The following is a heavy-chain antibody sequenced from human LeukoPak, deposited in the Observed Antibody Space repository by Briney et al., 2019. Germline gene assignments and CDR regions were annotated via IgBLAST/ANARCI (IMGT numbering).Heavy chain of an antibody. J-gene: IGHJ6*03. CDR1: GFTFSSYG. V-gene: IGHV3-30*02. CDR2: IRYDGSNK. CDR3: AKDLPYYYYYMDV. Sequence: GGSLRLSCAASGFTFSSYGMHWVRQAPGKGLEWVAFIRYDGSNKYYADSVKGRFTISRDNSKNTLYLQMNSLRAEDTAVYYCAKDLPYYYYYMDVWGKGTTVTVSS.